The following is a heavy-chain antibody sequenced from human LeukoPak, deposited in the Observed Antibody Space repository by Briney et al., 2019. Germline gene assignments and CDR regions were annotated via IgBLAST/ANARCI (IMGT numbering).Heavy chain of an antibody. D-gene: IGHD7-27*01. CDR3: ATSELGFFDF. CDR1: GITFSS. CDR2: VSFDGSNK. J-gene: IGHJ4*02. V-gene: IGHV3-30*03. Sequence: PGGSLRLSCAGSGITFSSMHWVRQAPGKGLEWVAVVSFDGSNKYYGDSVNGRFTISRDNSKNTLYLQMNSLRAEDTAVYYCATSELGFFDFWGQGALVSVSS.